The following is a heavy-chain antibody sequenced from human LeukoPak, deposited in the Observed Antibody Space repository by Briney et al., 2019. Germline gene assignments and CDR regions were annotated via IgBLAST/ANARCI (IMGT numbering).Heavy chain of an antibody. CDR1: GFTFTDYY. Sequence: GGSLRLSCAASGFTFTDYYMNWIRQAPGKGLEWVAYISGGGRTMYYADSVKGRFTISRDNAKNSLSLQMDSLRADDTAVYYCVRAREMAAFNGAFDRWGQGTMVTVSS. CDR3: VRAREMAAFNGAFDR. J-gene: IGHJ3*02. CDR2: ISGGGRTM. D-gene: IGHD5-24*01. V-gene: IGHV3-11*01.